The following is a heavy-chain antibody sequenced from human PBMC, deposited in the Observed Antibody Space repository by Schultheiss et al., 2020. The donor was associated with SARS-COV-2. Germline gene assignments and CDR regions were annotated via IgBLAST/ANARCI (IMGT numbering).Heavy chain of an antibody. CDR1: GFTFSSYA. CDR3: ARDRTGTTEIDY. Sequence: GESLKISCAASGFTFSSYAMSWVRQAPGKGLVWVSRINSDGSSTSYADSVKGRFTISRDNSKNTLYLQMNSLRAEDTAVYYCARDRTGTTEIDYWGQGTLVTVSS. D-gene: IGHD1-7*01. V-gene: IGHV3-74*01. J-gene: IGHJ4*02. CDR2: INSDGSST.